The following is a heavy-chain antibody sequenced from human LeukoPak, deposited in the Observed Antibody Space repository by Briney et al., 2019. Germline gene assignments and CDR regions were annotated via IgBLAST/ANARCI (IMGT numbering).Heavy chain of an antibody. V-gene: IGHV3-48*03. CDR1: GFTFSSYE. CDR2: ISSSGSTI. D-gene: IGHD5-18*01. Sequence: GGSLRLSCAASGFTFSSYEMNWVRQAPGKGLEWVLYISSSGSTIYYADSVKGRFTISRDNAKNSLYLQMNSLRAEDTAVYYCARGFWGSSYNWFDPWGQGTLVTVSS. CDR3: ARGFWGSSYNWFDP. J-gene: IGHJ5*02.